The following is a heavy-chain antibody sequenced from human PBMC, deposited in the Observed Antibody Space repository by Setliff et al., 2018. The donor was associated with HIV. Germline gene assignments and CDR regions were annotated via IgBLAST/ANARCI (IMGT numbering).Heavy chain of an antibody. J-gene: IGHJ4*02. D-gene: IGHD2-2*01. CDR2: MNPNSGNT. V-gene: IGHV1-8*02. CDR3: ARAPRGVGSSSHFDY. CDR1: GYTFSNYD. Sequence: ASVKVSCKASGYTFSNYDINWVRQATGQGLEWMGWMNPNSGNTGYAQKFQGRVTMTRNTSISTAYMQLSSLRSEDTAVYFCARAPRGVGSSSHFDYWGRGTLVTVSS.